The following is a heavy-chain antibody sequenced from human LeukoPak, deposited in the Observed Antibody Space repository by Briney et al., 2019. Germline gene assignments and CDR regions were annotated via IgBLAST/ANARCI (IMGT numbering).Heavy chain of an antibody. V-gene: IGHV3-48*03. CDR3: ARLSAYYYGSFFYYYMDV. CDR2: ISSSGSTI. CDR1: GFSFTSYN. Sequence: GGSLRLSCAASGFSFTSYNFHWVRQAPGKGLEWVSYISSSGSTIYYADSVKGRFTISRDNAKNSLYLQMNSLRAEDTAVYYCARLSAYYYGSFFYYYMDVWGKGTTVTVSS. J-gene: IGHJ6*03. D-gene: IGHD3-10*01.